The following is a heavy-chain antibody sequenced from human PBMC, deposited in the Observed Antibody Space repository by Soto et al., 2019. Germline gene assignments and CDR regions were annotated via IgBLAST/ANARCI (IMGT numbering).Heavy chain of an antibody. CDR2: IYYSGGT. CDR3: AGGGSIVVATRRLMDV. J-gene: IGHJ6*03. V-gene: IGHV4-39*01. CDR1: GGSISSSSYY. Sequence: SETLSLTCTVSGGSISSSSYYWGWIRQPPGKGLEWIGSIYYSGGTYYNPSLKSRVTISIDTSKNQFSLQLSSVTVADTAFYYCAGGGSIVVATRRLMDVWGKGTTVTVSS. D-gene: IGHD3-22*01.